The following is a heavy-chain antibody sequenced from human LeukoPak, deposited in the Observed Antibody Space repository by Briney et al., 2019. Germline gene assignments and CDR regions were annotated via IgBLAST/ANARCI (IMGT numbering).Heavy chain of an antibody. CDR3: TRDQWNYDTSGYYATFDY. V-gene: IGHV1-2*02. CDR2: INPNSGGT. CDR1: GYTFIDYY. Sequence: ASVKVSCKASGYTFIDYYIHWVRQAPGQGLEWMGWINPNSGGTKYAQKFQGRVTMTRDTSISTAYMGLSRLRSDDTAVYYCTRDQWNYDTSGYYATFDYWGQGSLVTVSS. D-gene: IGHD3-22*01. J-gene: IGHJ4*02.